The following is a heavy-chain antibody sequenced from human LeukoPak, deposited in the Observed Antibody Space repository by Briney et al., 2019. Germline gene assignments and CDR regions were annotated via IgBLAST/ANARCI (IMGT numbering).Heavy chain of an antibody. J-gene: IGHJ4*02. CDR1: GGTFSSYA. CDR3: ARDRRRDGNNYLDY. D-gene: IGHD5-24*01. V-gene: IGHV1-69*01. Sequence: SSVKVSCKASGGTFSSYAISWVRQAPGQWLEWMGGIIPIFGTANYAQKFQGRVTITADESTSTAYMELSSLRSEDTAVYYCARDRRRDGNNYLDYWGQGALVTVSS. CDR2: IIPIFGTA.